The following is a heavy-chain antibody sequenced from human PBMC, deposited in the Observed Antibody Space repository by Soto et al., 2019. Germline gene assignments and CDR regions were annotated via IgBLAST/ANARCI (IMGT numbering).Heavy chain of an antibody. Sequence: QVQLVESGGGVVQPGRSLRLSCVASGFTFSSYAMHWVRQAPGKGLEWVAVISYDGSNKYYADSVKGRFTISRDNSKNTLYLQMNSLRAEDTAVYYCARGARRYSSGWFTALDYWGQGTLVTVSS. CDR2: ISYDGSNK. CDR3: ARGARRYSSGWFTALDY. J-gene: IGHJ4*02. CDR1: GFTFSSYA. V-gene: IGHV3-30-3*01. D-gene: IGHD6-19*01.